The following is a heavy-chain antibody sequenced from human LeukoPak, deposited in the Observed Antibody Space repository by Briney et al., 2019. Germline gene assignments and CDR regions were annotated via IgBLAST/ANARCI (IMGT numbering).Heavy chain of an antibody. CDR1: GFTFSSYG. V-gene: IGHV3-30*02. Sequence: GGSLRLSCAASGFTFSSYGMHWVRQAPGKGLEWVAFIRFDGSNKYYADSVKGRFTISRDNSKNTLYLQMNSLRAEDTALYYCAKADPGYYYDSSGGAFDIWGQGTMVTVSS. D-gene: IGHD3-22*01. J-gene: IGHJ3*02. CDR2: IRFDGSNK. CDR3: AKADPGYYYDSSGGAFDI.